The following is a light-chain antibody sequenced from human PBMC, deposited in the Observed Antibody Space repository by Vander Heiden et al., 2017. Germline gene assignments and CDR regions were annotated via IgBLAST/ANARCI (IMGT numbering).Light chain of an antibody. J-gene: IGKJ4*01. CDR3: LQRTNWPHT. Sequence: EIVLTQSPATLSLSPGERATLSCRASQSVSSYLAWYQQKPGQAPRLLIYDASNRATGIPARFSGSGSGTDFTLTISSLEPEDFAVYYCLQRTNWPHTFGGGTKVEIK. CDR1: QSVSSY. V-gene: IGKV3-11*01. CDR2: DAS.